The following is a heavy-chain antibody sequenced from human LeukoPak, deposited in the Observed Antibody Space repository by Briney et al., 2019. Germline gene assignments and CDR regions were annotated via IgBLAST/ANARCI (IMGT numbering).Heavy chain of an antibody. J-gene: IGHJ6*02. CDR2: IYYSGST. Sequence: SETLSLTCTVSGGSISGYYWSWIRQPPGKGLEWIGYIYYSGSTNYNPSLKSRVTISVDTSKNQFSLKLSSVTAADTAVYYCARISIAAAGTEVRPYYYYGMDVWGQGTTVTVSS. D-gene: IGHD6-13*01. CDR1: GGSISGYY. CDR3: ARISIAAAGTEVRPYYYYGMDV. V-gene: IGHV4-59*01.